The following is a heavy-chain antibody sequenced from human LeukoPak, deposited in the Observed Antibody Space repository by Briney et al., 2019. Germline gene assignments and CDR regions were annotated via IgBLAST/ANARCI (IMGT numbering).Heavy chain of an antibody. D-gene: IGHD4/OR15-4a*01. J-gene: IGHJ4*02. Sequence: GGSLRLSCAASGFTFSSYEMSWVRQAPGKGLQWVSYISSSGSTIYYADSVKGRFTISRDNAKNSLYLQMNSLRAEDTAVYYCARSNFLYYFDYWGQGTLVTVSS. CDR3: ARSNFLYYFDY. CDR1: GFTFSSYE. CDR2: ISSSGSTI. V-gene: IGHV3-48*03.